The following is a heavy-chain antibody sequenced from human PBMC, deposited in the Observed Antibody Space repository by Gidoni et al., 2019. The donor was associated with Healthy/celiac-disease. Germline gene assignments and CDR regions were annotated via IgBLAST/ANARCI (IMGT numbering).Heavy chain of an antibody. V-gene: IGHV7-4-1*02. J-gene: IGHJ6*02. Sequence: QVQLVQSGSELKQPGASVQVSCTASVSTFTSYAMNSVRQAPRQGLAWMGWINTNTGNPTYAKGFTGRFVFSVDTAVRTAYLQISSIKAEDTAVYYWARDEGFGWGVLTTVTPYYDYDGMDVWGQGTTVTVSS. CDR2: INTNTGNP. D-gene: IGHD4-4*01. CDR3: ARDEGFGWGVLTTVTPYYDYDGMDV. CDR1: VSTFTSYA.